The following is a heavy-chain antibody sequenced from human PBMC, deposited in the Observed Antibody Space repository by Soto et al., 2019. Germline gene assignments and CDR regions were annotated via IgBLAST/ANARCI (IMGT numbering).Heavy chain of an antibody. J-gene: IGHJ4*02. CDR1: GGSISSYY. D-gene: IGHD6-13*01. CDR3: ARSSSSWYAHALFFDY. V-gene: IGHV4-59*01. Sequence: SETLSLTXTVSGGSISSYYWSWIRQPPGKGLEWIGYIYYSGSTNYNPSLKSRVTISVDTSKNQFSLKLSSVTAADTAVYYCARSSSSWYAHALFFDYWGQGTLVTVSS. CDR2: IYYSGST.